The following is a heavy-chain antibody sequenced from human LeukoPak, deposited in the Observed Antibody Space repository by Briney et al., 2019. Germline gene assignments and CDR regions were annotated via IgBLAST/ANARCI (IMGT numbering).Heavy chain of an antibody. V-gene: IGHV3-66*01. CDR3: YYASGSYP. J-gene: IGHJ5*02. D-gene: IGHD3-10*01. CDR1: GFTVSSNY. CDR2: IYTGGST. Sequence: PGGSLRLSCAAFGFTVSSNYMSWVRQAPGKGLEWVSLIYTGGSTYYADSVKGRFIISRDNSKNTVYLQMNSLRVEDTSVYYCYYASGSYPWGQGTLVTVSS.